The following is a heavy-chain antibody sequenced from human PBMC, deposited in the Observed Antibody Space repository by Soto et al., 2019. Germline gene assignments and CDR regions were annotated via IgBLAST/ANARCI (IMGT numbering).Heavy chain of an antibody. CDR1: GFTFDDYA. CDR3: AKERAGTTGYFDY. Sequence: ESGGGLVQPGRSLRLSCAASGFTFDDYAMHWVRQAPGKGLEWVSGISWNSGSIGYADSVKGRFTISRDNAKNSLYLQMNSLRAEDTALYYCAKERAGTTGYFDYWGQGTLVTVSS. J-gene: IGHJ4*02. D-gene: IGHD1-7*01. V-gene: IGHV3-9*01. CDR2: ISWNSGSI.